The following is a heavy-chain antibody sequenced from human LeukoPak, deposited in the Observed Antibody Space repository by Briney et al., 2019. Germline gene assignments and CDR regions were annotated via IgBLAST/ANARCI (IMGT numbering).Heavy chain of an antibody. CDR2: IYHSGST. V-gene: IGHV4-30-2*01. CDR3: ARARYSGYARRDYYYYYGMDV. D-gene: IGHD5-12*01. Sequence: PSQTLSLTCAVSGGSISSGGSSWSWIRQPPGKGLEWIGYIYHSGSTYYNPSLKSRVTISVDRSKNQFSLKLSSVTAADTAVYYCARARYSGYARRDYYYYYGMDVWGQGTTVTVSS. CDR1: GGSISSGGSS. J-gene: IGHJ6*02.